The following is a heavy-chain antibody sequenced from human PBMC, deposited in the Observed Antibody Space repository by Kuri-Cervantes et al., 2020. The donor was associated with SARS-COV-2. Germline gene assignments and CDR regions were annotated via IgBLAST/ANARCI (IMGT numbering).Heavy chain of an antibody. CDR1: GGSISSSSYY. CDR2: IYYSGST. J-gene: IGHJ4*02. D-gene: IGHD3-10*01. CDR3: ARVRSYYGSGSYLFDY. Sequence: ESLKISCTVSGGSISSSSYYWGWIRQPPGKGLEWIGSIYYSGSTYYNPSLKSRVTISVDTSKNQFSLKLSSVTAADTAVYYCARVRSYYGSGSYLFDYWGQGTLVTVSS. V-gene: IGHV4-39*07.